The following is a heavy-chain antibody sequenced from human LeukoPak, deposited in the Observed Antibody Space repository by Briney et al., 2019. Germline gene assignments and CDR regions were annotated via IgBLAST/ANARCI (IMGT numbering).Heavy chain of an antibody. CDR3: ASVSSSGWYRPDY. CDR2: INHSGST. J-gene: IGHJ4*02. Sequence: SETLSLTCAVYGGSFSGYYWSWIRQPPGKGLEWIGEINHSGSTNYNPSLKSRVTISVDTSKNQFSPKLSSVTAADTAVYYCASVSSSGWYRPDYWGQGTLVTVSS. CDR1: GGSFSGYY. V-gene: IGHV4-34*01. D-gene: IGHD6-19*01.